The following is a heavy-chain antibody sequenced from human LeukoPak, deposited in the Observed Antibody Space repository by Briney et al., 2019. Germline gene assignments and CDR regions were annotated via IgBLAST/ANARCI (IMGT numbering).Heavy chain of an antibody. D-gene: IGHD7-27*01. J-gene: IGHJ4*02. CDR2: INHSGST. V-gene: IGHV4-34*01. Sequence: SETLCLTCAVYGRSFSGCYWSRIRQPPGKELEWIGEINHSGSTNYNPSLKSRVTISVDTSKNQFSLKLSSVTAADTAVYYCASSLLTGDRVDYWGQGTLATVSS. CDR3: ASSLLTGDRVDY. CDR1: GRSFSGCY.